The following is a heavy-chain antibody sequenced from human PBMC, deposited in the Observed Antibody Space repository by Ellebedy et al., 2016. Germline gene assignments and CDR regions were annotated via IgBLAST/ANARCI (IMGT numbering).Heavy chain of an antibody. CDR2: IYYTGSA. J-gene: IGHJ4*02. V-gene: IGHV4-31*03. CDR3: ARVLDNTASGLSFDY. D-gene: IGHD3-10*01. CDR1: GGSIGRGGHY. Sequence: SETLSLTCSVSGGSIGRGGHYWTWIRQHPGKGLEWIGYIYYTGSAYYNLSLKSRVTISVDTSQNQFSLKLNSVTAADTAVYYCARVLDNTASGLSFDYWGQGILVTLSS.